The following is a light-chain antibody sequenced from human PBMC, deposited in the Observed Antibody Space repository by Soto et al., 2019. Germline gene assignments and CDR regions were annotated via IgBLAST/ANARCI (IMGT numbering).Light chain of an antibody. J-gene: IGKJ1*01. CDR2: GAS. V-gene: IGKV3-20*01. CDR3: QQYNNWPGT. CDR1: QSVSSSY. Sequence: EIVLTQSPGTLSLSPGERATLSCRASQSVSSSYLAWYQQRPGQAPRLLIYGASSRAPGIPDRFSGSGSGTEFTLTISSLQSEDLAVYYCQQYNNWPGTFGQGTKVDI.